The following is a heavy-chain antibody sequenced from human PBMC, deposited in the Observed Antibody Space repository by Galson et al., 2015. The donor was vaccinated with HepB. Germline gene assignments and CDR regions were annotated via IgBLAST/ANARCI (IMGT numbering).Heavy chain of an antibody. J-gene: IGHJ6*02. CDR2: ISYDGSNK. D-gene: IGHD3-10*01. V-gene: IGHV3-30*18. CDR3: AKPTTNYYGSNYGMDV. CDR1: GFTFSSYG. Sequence: LRLSCAASGFTFSSYGMHWVRQAPGKGLEWVAVISYDGSNKYYADSVKGRFTISRDNSKNTLYLQMNSLRAEDTAVYYCAKPTTNYYGSNYGMDVWGQGTTVTVSS.